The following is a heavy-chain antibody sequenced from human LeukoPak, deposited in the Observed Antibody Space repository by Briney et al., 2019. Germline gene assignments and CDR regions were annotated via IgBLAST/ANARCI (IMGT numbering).Heavy chain of an antibody. CDR3: ARGLGGTGDH. D-gene: IGHD3-10*01. V-gene: IGHV3-74*01. Sequence: PGGSLRLSCAASGFIFSDYWMHWVRQAPGKGLVWVSRLNSDGSSTIYADSVKGRFTISGDNAKNTLYLQMNSQRAEDTAVYYCARGLGGTGDHWGQGTLVTVSS. CDR2: LNSDGSST. CDR1: GFIFSDYW. J-gene: IGHJ4*02.